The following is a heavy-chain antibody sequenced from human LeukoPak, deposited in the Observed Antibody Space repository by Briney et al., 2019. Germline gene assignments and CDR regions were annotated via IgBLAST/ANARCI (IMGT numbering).Heavy chain of an antibody. J-gene: IGHJ6*02. V-gene: IGHV1-2*04. CDR2: IIPNSGGT. CDR1: GYTFTGYY. Sequence: ASVKVSCKASGYTFTGYYMHWVRQAPGQGLEWMGWIIPNSGGTNYAQKFQGWVTMTRDTSISTAYMELSRLRSDDTAVYYCARNDGRTYYDFWSGYYTGPYYGMDVWGQGTTVTVSS. D-gene: IGHD3-3*01. CDR3: ARNDGRTYYDFWSGYYTGPYYGMDV.